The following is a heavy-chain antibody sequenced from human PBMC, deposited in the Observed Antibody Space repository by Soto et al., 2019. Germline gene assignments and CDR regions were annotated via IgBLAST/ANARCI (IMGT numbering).Heavy chain of an antibody. Sequence: EVQLLESGGGLEQPGGSLRLSCAASGFTFDSFAMTWVRQAPGKGLEWVSAISASGGSTFYADSVKGRFTISRDSSKNTLYLQMNSLRAEDTAVYYWARGAVMPESWGQGTLVTVSS. J-gene: IGHJ5*02. CDR3: ARGAVMPES. V-gene: IGHV3-23*01. D-gene: IGHD3-16*01. CDR1: GFTFDSFA. CDR2: ISASGGST.